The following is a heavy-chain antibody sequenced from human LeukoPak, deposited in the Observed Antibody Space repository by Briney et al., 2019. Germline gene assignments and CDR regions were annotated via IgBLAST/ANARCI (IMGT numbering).Heavy chain of an antibody. CDR3: AKTTVASQGDWFDP. V-gene: IGHV3-48*03. J-gene: IGHJ5*02. Sequence: GGSLRLSCATSGFTFSSYEMNWVRQAPGKGLEWVSYISATGNTIYYADSVKGRFTISRHNSKNTLYLQMNSLRAEDTAVYYCAKTTVASQGDWFDPWGQGTLVTVSS. CDR1: GFTFSSYE. CDR2: ISATGNTI. D-gene: IGHD4-23*01.